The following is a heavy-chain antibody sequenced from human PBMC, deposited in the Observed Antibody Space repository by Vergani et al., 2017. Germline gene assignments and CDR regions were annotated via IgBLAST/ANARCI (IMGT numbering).Heavy chain of an antibody. CDR3: ARTESFILRYFHWAL. Sequence: QLQLQESGSGLVKPSQTLSLTCAVSGDSITNGGFSWNWIRQPPGKGPEWIGNIYHSGGAYYNPSLKSRVTISVDTSKNQFSLEVTSVTAADTAIYFCARTESFILRYFHWALWGQGTLVTVSS. CDR2: IYHSGGA. CDR1: GDSITNGGFS. V-gene: IGHV4-30-2*03. J-gene: IGHJ4*02. D-gene: IGHD3-9*01.